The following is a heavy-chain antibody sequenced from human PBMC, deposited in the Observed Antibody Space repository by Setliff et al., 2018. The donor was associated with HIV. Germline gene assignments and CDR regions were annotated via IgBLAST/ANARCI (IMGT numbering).Heavy chain of an antibody. CDR2: HYHDGTS. V-gene: IGHV4-38-2*01. CDR1: GSSITTTYF. Sequence: SETLSLTCDFSGSSITTTYFWAWTRLPPGKGLEWVGSHYHDGTSFYNPSLKSRVTVSLDTSKNQSSLKLQSVTAADTAVYYCARRAGNWGLNWFDPWGQGTQVTVSS. J-gene: IGHJ5*02. CDR3: ARRAGNWGLNWFDP. D-gene: IGHD3-10*01.